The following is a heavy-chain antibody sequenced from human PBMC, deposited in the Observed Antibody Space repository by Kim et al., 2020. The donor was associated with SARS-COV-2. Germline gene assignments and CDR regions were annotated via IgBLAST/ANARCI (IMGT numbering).Heavy chain of an antibody. CDR1: GFTFSSYS. J-gene: IGHJ4*02. V-gene: IGHV3-48*04. Sequence: GGSLRLFCAASGFTFSSYSMNWVRQAPGKGLEWVSYISSSSSTIYYADSVKGRFTISRDNAKNSLYLQMNSLRAEDTAVYYCARDIEYCSGGSCYTYIDYWGQGTLVTVSS. CDR3: ARDIEYCSGGSCYTYIDY. CDR2: ISSSSSTI. D-gene: IGHD2-15*01.